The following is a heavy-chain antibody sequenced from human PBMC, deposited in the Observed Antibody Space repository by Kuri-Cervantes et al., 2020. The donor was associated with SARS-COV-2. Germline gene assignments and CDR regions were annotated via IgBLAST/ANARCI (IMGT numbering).Heavy chain of an antibody. D-gene: IGHD3-22*01. V-gene: IGHV4-39*07. CDR2: IYYSGGS. Sequence: GSLRLSCTVSGGSIRSAYYYWGWIRQPPGKGLEWIGSIYYSGGSDRNPALKSRVTISVDTSKRQFSLSLSSVTAADTALYYCESVAINHYYDRSGYYLDVWGKGTTVTVSS. J-gene: IGHJ6*03. CDR3: ESVAINHYYDRSGYYLDV. CDR1: GGSIRSAYYY.